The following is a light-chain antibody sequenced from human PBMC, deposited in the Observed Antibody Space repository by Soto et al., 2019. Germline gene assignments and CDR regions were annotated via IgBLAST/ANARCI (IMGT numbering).Light chain of an antibody. CDR3: SSYTRGRSLLI. J-gene: IGLJ2*01. Sequence: QSVLTQPASVSGSPGQSITISCTGTSSDVGGYNYVSWYQHHPGKAPKLMIYDVSNRPSGVSNRFSGSKSGNTASLTISGLQAEDEADYYCSSYTRGRSLLILGGGTDLTVL. CDR2: DVS. CDR1: SSDVGGYNY. V-gene: IGLV2-14*03.